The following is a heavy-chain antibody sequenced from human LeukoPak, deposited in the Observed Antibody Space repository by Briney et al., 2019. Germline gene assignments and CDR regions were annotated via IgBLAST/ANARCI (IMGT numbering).Heavy chain of an antibody. J-gene: IGHJ4*02. CDR1: GYSFTSYW. CDR3: ARRAYCYDSSGYYYLDY. Sequence: GESLKISCKGSGYSFTSYWIGWVRQMPGKGLEWMGIIYPGDSDTRYSPSFQGQVTISADKSISTAYLQWSSLKASDTAMYYCARRAYCYDSSGYYYLDYWGQGTLVTVSS. V-gene: IGHV5-51*01. D-gene: IGHD3-22*01. CDR2: IYPGDSDT.